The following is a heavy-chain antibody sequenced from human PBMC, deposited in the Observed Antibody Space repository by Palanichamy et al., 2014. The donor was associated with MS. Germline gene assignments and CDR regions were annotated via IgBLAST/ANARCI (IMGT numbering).Heavy chain of an antibody. Sequence: EVELVESRGGSVXPGGVPETLLCGPPGFTFSTHWMHWVRQAPGKGLVWVSRINSDGRYTSYADGVTGRFTISRDNADNTMSLQMNSLGVEDTAVYYCVRDHAFCSSPDCAGRDWYFDLWGRGTLVTVSS. CDR3: VRDHAFCSSPDCAGRDWYFDL. V-gene: IGHV3-74*01. J-gene: IGHJ2*01. CDR2: INSDGRYT. CDR1: GFTFSTHW. D-gene: IGHD3-10*02.